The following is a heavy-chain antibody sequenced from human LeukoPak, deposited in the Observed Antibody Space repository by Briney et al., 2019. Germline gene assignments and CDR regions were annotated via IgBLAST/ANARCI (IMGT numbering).Heavy chain of an antibody. CDR1: GFTFSSYS. D-gene: IGHD3-3*01. V-gene: IGHV3-21*01. CDR2: ISSSSSYI. CDR3: ARIMYYDFWSGLYYYYYYMDV. Sequence: PGGSLRLSCAASGFTFSSYSMNWVRQAPGKGLEWVSSISSSSSYIYYADSVKGRFTISRDNAKNSLYLQMNSLRAEDTAVYYCARIMYYDFWSGLYYYYYYMDVWGKGTTVTVCS. J-gene: IGHJ6*03.